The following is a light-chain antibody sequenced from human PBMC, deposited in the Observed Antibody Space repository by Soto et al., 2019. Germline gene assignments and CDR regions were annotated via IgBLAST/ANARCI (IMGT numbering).Light chain of an antibody. CDR3: SSYTSSSTLG. V-gene: IGLV2-14*01. CDR2: DVS. J-gene: IGLJ2*01. Sequence: QSALTQPASVSGSPGQSTTISCTGTSSDVGGYNYVSWYQQHPGKAPKLMIYDVSNRPSGVSNRFSGYKSGNTASLTISGLPAEDEADYYCSSYTSSSTLGFGGGTKLTVL. CDR1: SSDVGGYNY.